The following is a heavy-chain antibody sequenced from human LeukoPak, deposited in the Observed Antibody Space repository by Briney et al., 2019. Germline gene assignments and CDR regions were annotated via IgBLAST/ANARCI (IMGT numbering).Heavy chain of an antibody. CDR2: IKQDGSEK. CDR3: ARDRALTTDDY. Sequence: GGSLRLSCAASGLTFSGYAMHWVRQAPGKGLEWVANIKQDGSEKYYVDSVKGRFTISRDNAKNSLYLQMNSLRAEDTAVYYCARDRALTTDDYWGQGTLVTVSS. D-gene: IGHD1-14*01. CDR1: GLTFSGYA. V-gene: IGHV3-7*03. J-gene: IGHJ4*02.